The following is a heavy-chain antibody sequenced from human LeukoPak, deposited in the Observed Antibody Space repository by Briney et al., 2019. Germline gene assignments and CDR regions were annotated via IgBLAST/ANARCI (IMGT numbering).Heavy chain of an antibody. CDR1: GYTFTSYD. V-gene: IGHV1-8*01. Sequence: ASVKVSCKASGYTFTSYDINWVRQATGQGLECMGWMNPNSGNTGYAQKFQGRVTMTRNTSISTAYMELSSLRSEDTAVYYCARGVIVVVPAAGFDPWGQGTLVTVSS. J-gene: IGHJ5*02. D-gene: IGHD2-2*01. CDR3: ARGVIVVVPAAGFDP. CDR2: MNPNSGNT.